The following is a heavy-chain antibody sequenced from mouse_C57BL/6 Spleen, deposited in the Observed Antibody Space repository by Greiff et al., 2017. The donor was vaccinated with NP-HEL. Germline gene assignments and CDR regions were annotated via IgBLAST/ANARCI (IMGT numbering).Heavy chain of an antibody. CDR1: GFTFSSYA. J-gene: IGHJ1*03. Sequence: EVKLQESGGGLVKPGGSLKLSCAASGFTFSSYAMSWVRQTPEKRLEWVATISDGGSYTYYPDNVKGRFTISRDNAKNNLYLQMSHLKSEDTAMYYCAREYSNWYFDVWGTGTTVTVSS. CDR2: ISDGGSYT. CDR3: AREYSNWYFDV. V-gene: IGHV5-4*01. D-gene: IGHD2-5*01.